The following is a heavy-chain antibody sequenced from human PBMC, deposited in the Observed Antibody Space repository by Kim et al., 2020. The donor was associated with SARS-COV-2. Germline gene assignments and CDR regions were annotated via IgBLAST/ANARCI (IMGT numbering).Heavy chain of an antibody. CDR1: GFIFDDYA. V-gene: IGHV3-9*01. CDR2: ISWNSGSI. D-gene: IGHD5-18*01. CDR3: AKADTADYYGMDV. Sequence: GGSLRLSCAASGFIFDDYAMHWVRQAPGKGLEWVSGISWNSGSIDYADSVKGRFTISRDNAKNSLYLQMNSLRAEDTAFYYCAKADTADYYGMDVWGQGTTVTVSS. J-gene: IGHJ6*02.